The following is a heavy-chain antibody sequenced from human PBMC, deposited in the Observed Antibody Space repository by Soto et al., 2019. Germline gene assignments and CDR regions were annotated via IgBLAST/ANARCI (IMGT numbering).Heavy chain of an antibody. CDR2: INHSGST. CDR3: ARAARYSSSAYYYYGMDV. V-gene: IGHV4-34*01. D-gene: IGHD6-6*01. CDR1: GGSFSGYY. J-gene: IGHJ6*02. Sequence: SETLSLTCAVYGGSFSGYYWSWIRQPPGKGLEWIGEINHSGSTNYNPSLKSRVTISVDTSKNQFSLKLSSVTAADTAVYYCARAARYSSSAYYYYGMDVWGQGTTVTVSS.